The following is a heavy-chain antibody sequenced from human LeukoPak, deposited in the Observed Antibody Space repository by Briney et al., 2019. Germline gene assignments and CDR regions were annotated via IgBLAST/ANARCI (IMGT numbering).Heavy chain of an antibody. CDR2: IYSNGRT. Sequence: SETLSLTCTVSGASNSSFFWSWIRQSSGKGLEWIGYIYSNGRTNYNPSLKSRVTMSADTSKNQFSLKLSSVTAADTAVYYCARVPRSYYYYYYMDVWGKGTTVTVSS. V-gene: IGHV4-59*01. J-gene: IGHJ6*03. CDR1: GASNSSFF. CDR3: ARVPRSYYYYYYMDV.